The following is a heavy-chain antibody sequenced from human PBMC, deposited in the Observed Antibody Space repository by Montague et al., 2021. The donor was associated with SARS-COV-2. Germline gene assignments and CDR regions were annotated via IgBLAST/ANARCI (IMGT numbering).Heavy chain of an antibody. CDR3: ARVGRQQLVRLSGMDV. Sequence: SETLSLTCTISGGSISSYYWSWIRQPPGKGLERIGYIYYSGSTNYNPSLKSRVTISVDTSKNQFSLKLSSVTAADTAVYYCARVGRQQLVRLSGMDVWGQGTTVTVSS. CDR1: GGSISSYY. CDR2: IYYSGST. J-gene: IGHJ6*02. V-gene: IGHV4-59*01. D-gene: IGHD6-13*01.